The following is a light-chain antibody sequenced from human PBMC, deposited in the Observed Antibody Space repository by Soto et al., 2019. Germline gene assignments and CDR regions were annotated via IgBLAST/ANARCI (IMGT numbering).Light chain of an antibody. CDR3: QSYDRSLSGYV. V-gene: IGLV1-40*01. CDR2: DNS. CDR1: SSNIGAGYD. J-gene: IGLJ1*01. Sequence: QSVLAQPPSVSLAPGQRVTIPCTGSSSNIGAGYDVHWYQHLPGTAPKLLIYDNSNRPSGVPDRFSGSKSGTSASLAITGLQAEHEADYYCQSYDRSLSGYVFGTGTKVTV.